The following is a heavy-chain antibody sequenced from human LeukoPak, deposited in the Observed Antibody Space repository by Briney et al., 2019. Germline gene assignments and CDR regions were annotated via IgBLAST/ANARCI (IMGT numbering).Heavy chain of an antibody. D-gene: IGHD4/OR15-4a*01. Sequence: PGGSLRLSCAASGFTFSSYAMSWVRQAPGKGLEWVSAISGSGGSTYYADSVKGRFTISRDNSKNTLYLQMNGLRAEDTAVYYCARRAGAYSHPYDYWGQGTLVTVSS. CDR2: ISGSGGST. CDR3: ARRAGAYSHPYDY. V-gene: IGHV3-23*01. CDR1: GFTFSSYA. J-gene: IGHJ4*02.